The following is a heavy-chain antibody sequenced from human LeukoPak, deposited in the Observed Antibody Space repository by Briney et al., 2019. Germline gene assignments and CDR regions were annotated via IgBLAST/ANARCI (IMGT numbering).Heavy chain of an antibody. J-gene: IGHJ1*01. CDR1: GFTFSSYA. Sequence: GGSLRLSCEVSGFTFSSYAMSWVRQAPGKGLEWVSTISGSGGATYYADSVKGRFTISRDNSKNTLYLQMNSLRADDTAVYHCAKEMVGATSRYFHHWGQGTLVTVSS. V-gene: IGHV3-23*01. D-gene: IGHD1-26*01. CDR3: AKEMVGATSRYFHH. CDR2: ISGSGGAT.